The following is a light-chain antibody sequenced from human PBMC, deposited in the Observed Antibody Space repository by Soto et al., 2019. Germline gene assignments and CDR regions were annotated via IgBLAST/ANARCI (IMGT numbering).Light chain of an antibody. CDR1: SSNIGAGYD. CDR3: QYYDSSLSGYV. Sequence: QSVLTQPPSVSGAPGQRVTISCTGSSSNIGAGYDVHWYQQLPGTAPKLLIYGNSNRPSGVPDRFSGSKSGTSASLAITGLQAEDEADYYCQYYDSSLSGYVFVTGTKLTVL. J-gene: IGLJ1*01. CDR2: GNS. V-gene: IGLV1-40*01.